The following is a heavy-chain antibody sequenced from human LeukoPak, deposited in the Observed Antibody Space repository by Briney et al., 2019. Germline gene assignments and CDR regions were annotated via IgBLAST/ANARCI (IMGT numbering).Heavy chain of an antibody. D-gene: IGHD2-8*01. J-gene: IGHJ4*02. CDR3: ARGVPIGYCSYGVCYPPYYFDY. CDR2: VNPRNGNA. Sequence: GASVKVSCKASGYTFTSYDINWVRQATGQGLEWMGWVNPRNGNAGYLQKFQGRLTIARDTSKDTVYMDLDSLTSEDTAVYYCARGVPIGYCSYGVCYPPYYFDYWGQGTLVTASS. CDR1: GYTFTSYD. V-gene: IGHV1-8*02.